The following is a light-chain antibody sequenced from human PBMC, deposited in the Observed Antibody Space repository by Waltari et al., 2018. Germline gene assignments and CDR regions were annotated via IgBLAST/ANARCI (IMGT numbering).Light chain of an antibody. CDR1: VNIAMRR. J-gene: IGLJ3*02. Sequence: SHVVTQAPSVSVAPGETAKITCWGDVNIAMRRAHWYRQRPGQAPVRIIYYDSDRPSGVPERFSGSNSGNAATLTISRVEAGDEADYYCQMWDTSRDHRVFGGGTKLTVL. CDR2: YDS. CDR3: QMWDTSRDHRV. V-gene: IGLV3-21*04.